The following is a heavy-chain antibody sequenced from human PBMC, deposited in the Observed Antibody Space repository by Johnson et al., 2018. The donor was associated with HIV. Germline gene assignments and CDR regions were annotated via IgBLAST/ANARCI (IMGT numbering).Heavy chain of an antibody. CDR1: GFTFSSYA. V-gene: IGHV3-30*04. D-gene: IGHD3-22*01. CDR3: AKDLYYYDSSGYFAFDI. CDR2: ISFDGRIK. J-gene: IGHJ3*02. Sequence: QMQLVESGGGVAQPGRSLRLSCVASGFTFSSYALHWVRQAPGKGLEWVAVISFDGRIKYYADSVKGRFTISRDNSKNTLYLQINSLRPEDTALYYCAKDLYYYDSSGYFAFDIWGQGTMVTVSS.